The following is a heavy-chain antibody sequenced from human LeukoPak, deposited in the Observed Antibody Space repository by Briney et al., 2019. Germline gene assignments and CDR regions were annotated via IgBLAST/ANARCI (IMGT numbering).Heavy chain of an antibody. D-gene: IGHD2-2*01. CDR2: INPNSGGT. Sequence: ASVKVSCKAAGYTFTGYYMHWVRQAPGQGLEWMGRINPNSGGTNYAQKFQGRVTMTRDTSFSTAYMELTRLRSDDTAVYYCAREVGVVAHQGGWFDPWGQGTLVTVSP. CDR1: GYTFTGYY. V-gene: IGHV1-2*06. J-gene: IGHJ5*02. CDR3: AREVGVVAHQGGWFDP.